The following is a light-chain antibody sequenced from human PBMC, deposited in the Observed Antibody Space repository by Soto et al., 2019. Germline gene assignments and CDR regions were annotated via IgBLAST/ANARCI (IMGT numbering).Light chain of an antibody. CDR3: CSHAGSYVV. V-gene: IGLV2-11*01. CDR2: DIY. Sequence: QSALTQPRSVSGSPGQSVTISCTGTTGDVGRYSFVSWYQQHPGKAPKLILYDIYKRPSGVPDRFSGSKSGNTASLTISGLQAEDETDYYCCSHAGSYVVFGTGTKVTVL. CDR1: TGDVGRYSF. J-gene: IGLJ1*01.